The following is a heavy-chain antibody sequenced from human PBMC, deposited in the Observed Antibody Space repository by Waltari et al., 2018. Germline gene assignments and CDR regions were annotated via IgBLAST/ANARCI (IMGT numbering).Heavy chain of an antibody. V-gene: IGHV3-23*01. CDR1: GFTFSSYA. J-gene: IGHJ5*02. D-gene: IGHD6-13*01. Sequence: EVQLLESGGGLVQPGGSLRLYCAASGFTFSSYAMSWVRQAPGNGLEWVSAIRGSGGSTYYAASVKGRFTISSDNSKNTLYLQMNSLRAEDTAVYYCAALSSSWFDPWGQGTLVTVSS. CDR3: AALSSSWFDP. CDR2: IRGSGGST.